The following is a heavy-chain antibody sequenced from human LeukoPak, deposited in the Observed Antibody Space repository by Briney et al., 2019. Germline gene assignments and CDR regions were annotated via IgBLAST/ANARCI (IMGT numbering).Heavy chain of an antibody. CDR1: GGSISSHY. J-gene: IGHJ6*03. CDR3: ARANGSGAYYNRYYYYYMDV. Sequence: SETLSLTCTVSGGSISSHYWNWIRQPPGKGLEWIGYIFYSGSTNYSPSLKSRVTISVDTSKSQFSLKLSSVTAADTAVYYCARANGSGAYYNRYYYYYMDVWGKGTTVTVSS. D-gene: IGHD3-10*01. V-gene: IGHV4-59*11. CDR2: IFYSGST.